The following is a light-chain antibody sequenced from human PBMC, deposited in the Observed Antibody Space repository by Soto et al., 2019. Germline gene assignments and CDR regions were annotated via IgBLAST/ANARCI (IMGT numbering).Light chain of an antibody. V-gene: IGKV1-5*03. CDR2: KAS. J-gene: IGKJ2*01. CDR3: HQYKSHASASA. CDR1: QSISSW. Sequence: DIPMTQSPSTLSASVGDRVTITCRASQSISSWLAWYQQKPGKAPKLLIYKASNLESGVPSRFSGSGSGTEFTLTITSLQPDDFATYYCHQYKSHASASAFGQGTKLEIK.